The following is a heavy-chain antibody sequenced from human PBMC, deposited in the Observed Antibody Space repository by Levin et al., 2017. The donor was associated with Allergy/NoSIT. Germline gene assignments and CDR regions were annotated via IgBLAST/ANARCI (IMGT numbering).Heavy chain of an antibody. CDR1: GSTFTRYD. CDR2: MNPNSANT. D-gene: IGHD1-20*01. V-gene: IGHV1-8*01. J-gene: IGHJ6*03. Sequence: GGSLRLSCKASGSTFTRYDFNWVRQATGQGLEWMGWMNPNSANTGYAQKFQGRVTMTRNTSISTAYMELSILRSEDTAVYYCARAMSNWNYMDVWGKGTTVTVSS. CDR3: ARAMSNWNYMDV.